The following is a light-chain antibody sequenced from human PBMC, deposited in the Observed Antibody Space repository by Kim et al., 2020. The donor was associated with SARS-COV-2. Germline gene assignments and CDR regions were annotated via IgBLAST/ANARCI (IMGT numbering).Light chain of an antibody. V-gene: IGKV3-15*01. Sequence: GRRATFCCSARQSGGSYLAWYQQKPGQAPRLLLYGASTRATGTPARFSGSGSGTEFTLTISSLQSEDFAVYFCQQYNDWPPWTFGQGTKVDIK. CDR3: QQYNDWPPWT. CDR1: QSGGSY. J-gene: IGKJ1*01. CDR2: GAS.